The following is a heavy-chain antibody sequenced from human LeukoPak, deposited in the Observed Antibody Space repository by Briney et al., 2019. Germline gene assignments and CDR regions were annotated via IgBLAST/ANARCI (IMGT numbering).Heavy chain of an antibody. Sequence: GRSLRLSCAASGFTFSGYGMHWVRQAPGKGLEWVAVISYDGSNKYYADSVKGRFTISRDDSNNMLYLQMNSLRAEDTAVYYCAKDSPGWFDPWGQGTLVTVSS. J-gene: IGHJ5*02. CDR2: ISYDGSNK. V-gene: IGHV3-30*18. CDR1: GFTFSGYG. CDR3: AKDSPGWFDP.